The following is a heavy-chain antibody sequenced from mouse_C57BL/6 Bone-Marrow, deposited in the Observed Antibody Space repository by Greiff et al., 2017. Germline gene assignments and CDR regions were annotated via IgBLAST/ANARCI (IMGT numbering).Heavy chain of an antibody. J-gene: IGHJ4*01. CDR2: VYPYNGGT. CDR1: GFTFTDYY. Sequence: VQLKESGPVLVKPGPSVKISCKASGFTFTDYYMHWVKQRHGKSLEWIGLVYPYNGGTSYNQKFKGKAPLTVDTSSSTAYMELNSLTSEDSAVYYCATYDYGYYAMDYWGQGTSVTVSS. D-gene: IGHD2-4*01. CDR3: ATYDYGYYAMDY. V-gene: IGHV1-36*01.